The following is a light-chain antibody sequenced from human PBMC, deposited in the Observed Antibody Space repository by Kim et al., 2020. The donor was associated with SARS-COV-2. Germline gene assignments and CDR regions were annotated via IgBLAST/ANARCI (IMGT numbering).Light chain of an antibody. CDR2: GAS. V-gene: IGKV3-15*01. CDR3: QQYNNWPLT. Sequence: SPGERATLSCRASQSVSSNLAWYQQKPGQAPRLLIYGASTRATGIPARFSGSGSGTEFTLTISSLQSEDFAVYYCQQYNNWPLTFGQGTRLEIK. J-gene: IGKJ5*01. CDR1: QSVSSN.